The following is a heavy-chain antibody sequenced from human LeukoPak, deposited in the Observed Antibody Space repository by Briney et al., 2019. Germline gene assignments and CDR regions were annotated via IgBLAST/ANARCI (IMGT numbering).Heavy chain of an antibody. CDR3: AKHREHSSDWFDP. CDR2: MSRSGATT. Sequence: GGSLRLSCSASGFTFSSSAMSWVRQAPGKGLEWVSAMSRSGATTYYADSVKGRFTISRDNSKNMLYLGMNSLRAEDTAVYYCAKHREHSSDWFDPWGQGPLVTVSS. J-gene: IGHJ5*02. V-gene: IGHV3-23*01. D-gene: IGHD6-6*01. CDR1: GFTFSSSA.